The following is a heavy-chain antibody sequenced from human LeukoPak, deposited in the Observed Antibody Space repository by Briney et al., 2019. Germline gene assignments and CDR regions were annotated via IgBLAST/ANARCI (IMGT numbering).Heavy chain of an antibody. D-gene: IGHD3-22*01. V-gene: IGHV3-48*03. J-gene: IGHJ6*02. CDR2: LINSGNGM. Sequence: GGSLRLSCGASGFTFSTYDMNWVRQSPGRGLEWVSHLINSGNGMHYTDSVKGRFTISRDNAKNSLYLQMHSLRAEDTGIYYCARGAYYDDASGYYTGKSMDVWGQGTTVTVSS. CDR3: ARGAYYDDASGYYTGKSMDV. CDR1: GFTFSTYD.